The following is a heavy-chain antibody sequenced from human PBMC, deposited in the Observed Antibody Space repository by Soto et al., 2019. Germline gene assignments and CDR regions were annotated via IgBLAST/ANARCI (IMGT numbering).Heavy chain of an antibody. V-gene: IGHV2-5*02. Sequence: QITLKESGPTLVKPTQTLTLTCTFSGFSLSTSGVAVGWIRQPPGKALEWLALIYWDDDKRYSPSLKSRLTITKDTSKNQVVLTMTNMDPVDTATYYCAHRRGYYGEGSYSGMFWFDPWGQGTLVTVSS. CDR3: AHRRGYYGEGSYSGMFWFDP. D-gene: IGHD3-10*01. J-gene: IGHJ5*02. CDR1: GFSLSTSGVA. CDR2: IYWDDDK.